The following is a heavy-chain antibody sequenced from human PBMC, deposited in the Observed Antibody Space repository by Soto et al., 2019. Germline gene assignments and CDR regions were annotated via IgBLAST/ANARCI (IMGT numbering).Heavy chain of an antibody. CDR2: IYTSWIT. Sequence: PSEPLSLTCTVSGGAILSYCWIWIRQAAGKGVDCIGRIYTSWITNYNPSLKSRVTMSVDTSKNQFSLQLSSLTAADTAVYYCARGYMITFGGVTYRPFDIWGQGTMVTVSS. V-gene: IGHV4-4*07. CDR3: ARGYMITFGGVTYRPFDI. J-gene: IGHJ3*02. CDR1: GGAILSYC. D-gene: IGHD3-16*01.